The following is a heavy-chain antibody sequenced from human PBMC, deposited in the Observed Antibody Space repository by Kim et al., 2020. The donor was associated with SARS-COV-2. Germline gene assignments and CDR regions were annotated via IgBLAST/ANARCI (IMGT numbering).Heavy chain of an antibody. Sequence: SVKGRFTISRDNNKYSLYLQMNSLRTEDTALYYCSRDLKSSGEDGSGSDYWGQGTLVTVSS. J-gene: IGHJ4*02. CDR3: SRDLKSSGEDGSGSDY. D-gene: IGHD3-10*01. V-gene: IGHV3-43*01.